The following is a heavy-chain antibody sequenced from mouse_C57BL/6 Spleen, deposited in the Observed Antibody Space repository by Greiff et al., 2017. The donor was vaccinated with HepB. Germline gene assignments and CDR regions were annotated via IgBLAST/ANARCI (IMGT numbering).Heavy chain of an antibody. V-gene: IGHV5-17*01. CDR2: ISSGSSTI. CDR1: GFTFSDYG. Sequence: EVMLVESGGGLVKPGGSLKLSCAASGFTFSDYGMHWVRQAPEKGLEWVAYISSGSSTIYYADTVKGRFTISRDNAKNTLFLQMTSLRSEDTARYYCARGYYDYGWYFDVWGTGTTVTVSS. CDR3: ARGYYDYGWYFDV. D-gene: IGHD2-4*01. J-gene: IGHJ1*03.